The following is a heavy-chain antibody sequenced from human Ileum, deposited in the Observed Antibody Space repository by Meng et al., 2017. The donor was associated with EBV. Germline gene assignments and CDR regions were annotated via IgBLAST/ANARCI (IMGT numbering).Heavy chain of an antibody. CDR3: ARVGQWLPIDY. CDR1: GGSIRSSNC. D-gene: IGHD6-19*01. V-gene: IGHV4-4*02. Sequence: HVELQERGTGLVKPSGTLAITCAVSGGSIRSSNCGSWGRQPPGKGLEWIGEIYHSGSTNYNPSLKSRVTISVDKSKNQFSLNLSSVTAADTAVYYCARVGQWLPIDYWGQGTLVTVSS. CDR2: IYHSGST. J-gene: IGHJ4*02.